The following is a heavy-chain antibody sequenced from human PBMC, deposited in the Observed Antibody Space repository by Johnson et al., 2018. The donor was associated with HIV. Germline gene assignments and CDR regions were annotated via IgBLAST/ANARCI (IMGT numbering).Heavy chain of an antibody. CDR3: ARDLRFNRTVQGRIIISGVFDM. CDR1: GLTFSSYG. J-gene: IGHJ3*02. Sequence: QEQLVESGGGLVQPGGSLRLSCAASGLTFSSYGMPWVRQAPGKGLEWVALISYDGNNKYSADSVKGRFTISRENSKNTLYLQMNSLRTEDTAIYSCARDLRFNRTVQGRIIISGVFDMWGQGTVVHVSS. D-gene: IGHD3-10*01. V-gene: IGHV3-30*03. CDR2: ISYDGNNK.